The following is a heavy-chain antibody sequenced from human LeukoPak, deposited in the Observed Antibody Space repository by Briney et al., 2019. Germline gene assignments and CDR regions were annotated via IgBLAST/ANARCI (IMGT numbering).Heavy chain of an antibody. CDR3: ARRFCSSAGCHRTFNYFDP. CDR1: GHSINDYY. Sequence: PSETLSLTCTVSGHSINDYYWTWIRQPPGKRLECIGYIYYSGTTTYNPSLGSRVTISLDTSKNQFSLTLTSVTAADTAVYYCARRFCSSAGCHRTFNYFDPWGQGILVTVSS. D-gene: IGHD2-2*01. J-gene: IGHJ5*02. V-gene: IGHV4-59*12. CDR2: IYYSGTT.